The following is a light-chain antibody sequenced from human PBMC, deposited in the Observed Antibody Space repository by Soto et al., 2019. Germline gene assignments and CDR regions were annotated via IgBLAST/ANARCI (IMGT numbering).Light chain of an antibody. Sequence: EIVLTQSPGTLSLSPGERATLSCRASQSVSSYYLAWYQQKPGQAPRLLIYAASSRATGIPDRFSGSGSGTDFTLTISRLEPEDFAVYYCQQYGSSFFGGGTKVDIK. CDR2: AAS. CDR3: QQYGSSF. J-gene: IGKJ4*01. CDR1: QSVSSYY. V-gene: IGKV3-20*01.